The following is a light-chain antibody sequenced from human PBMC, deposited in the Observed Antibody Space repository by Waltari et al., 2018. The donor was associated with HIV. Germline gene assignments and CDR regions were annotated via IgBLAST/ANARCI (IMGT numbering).Light chain of an antibody. V-gene: IGLV3-10*01. CDR3: YSTDSSGIQRV. J-gene: IGLJ3*02. CDR2: EHS. Sequence: SYELTQPPSVSVSPGQTARITCSGAALPRKYAYWYPQKSGQAPVLVSYEHSKRHSAIPERCSGSSSGTRATLTISGAQVEDEAEYYCYSTDSSGIQRVVGGGTKLTVL. CDR1: ALPRKY.